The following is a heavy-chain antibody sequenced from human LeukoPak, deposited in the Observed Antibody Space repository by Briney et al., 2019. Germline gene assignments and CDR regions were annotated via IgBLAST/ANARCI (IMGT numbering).Heavy chain of an antibody. CDR1: GHSISSGGYY. Sequence: KASDTLSLTCTVSGHSISSGGYYWSWIRQHPGMGLEWFGYIHYSGSTNYNPSLQSRLTISVDTSNNQFSLKLSSVTAADTAVYYCARDGPYYYYYMDVWGKGTTVTVSS. CDR3: ARDGPYYYYYMDV. V-gene: IGHV4-31*03. J-gene: IGHJ6*03. CDR2: IHYSGST.